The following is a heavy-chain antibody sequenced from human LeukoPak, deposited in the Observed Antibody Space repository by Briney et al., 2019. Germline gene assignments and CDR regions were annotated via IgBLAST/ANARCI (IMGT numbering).Heavy chain of an antibody. CDR2: IHHSGST. CDR3: ARRYGSGSYRYDY. D-gene: IGHD3-10*01. Sequence: SETLSLTCAVYGGSVRDNYWSWIRQPPGKGLEWIGEIHHSGSTKYNPSLKSRVTISLDTSKNQFSLKLSSVTAADTAVYYCARRYGSGSYRYDYWGQGTLVTVSS. J-gene: IGHJ4*02. V-gene: IGHV4-34*01. CDR1: GGSVRDNY.